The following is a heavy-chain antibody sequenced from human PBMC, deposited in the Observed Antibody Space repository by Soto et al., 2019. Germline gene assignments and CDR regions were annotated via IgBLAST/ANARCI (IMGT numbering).Heavy chain of an antibody. J-gene: IGHJ6*02. D-gene: IGHD1-26*01. CDR2: IGTAGDT. CDR1: GFPFSSYN. V-gene: IGHV3-13*01. Sequence: GGSLRLSCAASGFPFSSYNMHWVRQATGKGLEWVSAIGTAGDTYYPGSVKGRFTISRENAKNSLYLQMISPRDEDTAVYYCKSDQRGSYVYDYYYGMDVCGQGTTVTVSS. CDR3: KSDQRGSYVYDYYYGMDV.